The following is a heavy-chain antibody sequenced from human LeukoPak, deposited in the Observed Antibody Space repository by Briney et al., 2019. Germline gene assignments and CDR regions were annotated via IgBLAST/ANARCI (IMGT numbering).Heavy chain of an antibody. D-gene: IGHD4-17*01. V-gene: IGHV1-2*02. Sequence: ASVKVSCKASGYTFTGYYMHWVRQAPGQGLAWMGWINPNSGGTNYAQKFQGRVTMTRDTSINTAYMELSRLRSDDTAVYYCAREFYDYGDYEYYFWGQGTLVTVSS. CDR1: GYTFTGYY. J-gene: IGHJ4*02. CDR2: INPNSGGT. CDR3: AREFYDYGDYEYYF.